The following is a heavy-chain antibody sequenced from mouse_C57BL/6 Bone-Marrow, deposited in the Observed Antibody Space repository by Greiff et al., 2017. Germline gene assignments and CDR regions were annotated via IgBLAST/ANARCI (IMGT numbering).Heavy chain of an antibody. CDR3: ASFNWDVEY. V-gene: IGHV1-59*01. J-gene: IGHJ2*01. CDR1: GYTFTSYW. CDR2: IDPSDSYT. D-gene: IGHD4-1*02. Sequence: QVQLQQPGAELVRPGTSVKLSCKASGYTFTSYWMHWVKQRPGQGLEWIGVIDPSDSYTNYNQKFKGKATLTVDTSSSTAYMQRSSLTSEDSAVYYCASFNWDVEYWGQGTTLTVSS.